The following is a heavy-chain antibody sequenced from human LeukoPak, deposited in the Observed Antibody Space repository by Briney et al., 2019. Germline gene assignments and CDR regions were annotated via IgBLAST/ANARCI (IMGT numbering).Heavy chain of an antibody. CDR1: GFTFSDYN. CDR2: ISSSGSTI. D-gene: IGHD6-13*01. Sequence: PGGSLRLSCAASGFTFSDYNMNWIRQAPGKGLERVSYISSSGSTIYYADSVKGRFTISRDNAKNSLYLQMNSLRAEDTAVYYCARDWGRAAAGTFWFDTWGQGTLVTVCS. J-gene: IGHJ5*02. CDR3: ARDWGRAAAGTFWFDT. V-gene: IGHV3-11*01.